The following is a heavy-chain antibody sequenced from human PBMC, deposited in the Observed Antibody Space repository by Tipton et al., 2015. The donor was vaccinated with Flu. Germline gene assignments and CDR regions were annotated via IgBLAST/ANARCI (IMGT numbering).Heavy chain of an antibody. CDR2: INHSGGRT. J-gene: IGHJ4*02. D-gene: IGHD2-2*01. Sequence: QLVQSGAEVKKPGASVKVSCKAFGYTFSNYYIHWVRQAPGQGLEWMGIINHSGGRTTYAQRFQGRVTMTRDTSTSTVYMDLSSLRSEDTAVYYCARGQYCTDTSCPFDYWGQGTLVTVSS. CDR3: ARGQYCTDTSCPFDY. V-gene: IGHV1-46*01. CDR1: GYTFSNYY.